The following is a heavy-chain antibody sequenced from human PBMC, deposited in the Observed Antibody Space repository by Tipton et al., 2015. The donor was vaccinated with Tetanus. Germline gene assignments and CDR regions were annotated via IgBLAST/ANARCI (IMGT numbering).Heavy chain of an antibody. CDR1: GFIFSSYT. CDR3: VNFATS. CDR2: ISSTSTYI. V-gene: IGHV3-21*01. Sequence: SLRLSCAVSGFIFSSYTMNWVRQAPGKGLEWVSSISSTSTYIYYADSLKGRFTISRDNAKNSLYLQMNSLRDEDTAVYYCVNFATSWGQGTLVTVSS. J-gene: IGHJ5*02.